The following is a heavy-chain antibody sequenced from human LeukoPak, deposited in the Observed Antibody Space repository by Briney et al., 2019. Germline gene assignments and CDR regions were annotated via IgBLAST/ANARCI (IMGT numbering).Heavy chain of an antibody. Sequence: SETLSLTCTVSGGSISSHYWSWIRQPPGKGLEWIGSIYYSGSTYYNPSLKSRVTISVDTSKNQFSLKLSSVTAADTAVYYCARHLVAPEPYYFDYWGQGTLVTVSS. CDR1: GGSISSHY. V-gene: IGHV4-39*01. J-gene: IGHJ4*02. D-gene: IGHD1-14*01. CDR3: ARHLVAPEPYYFDY. CDR2: IYYSGST.